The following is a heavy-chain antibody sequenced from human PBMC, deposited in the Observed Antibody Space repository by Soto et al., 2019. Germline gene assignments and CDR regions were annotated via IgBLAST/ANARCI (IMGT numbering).Heavy chain of an antibody. D-gene: IGHD1-26*01. CDR3: ARDRGSGSYYLGPYFFDY. V-gene: IGHV1-18*01. J-gene: IGHJ4*02. CDR2: ITPYTGNT. CDR1: GYTFTDYG. Sequence: QVQLLQSGAEVKKPGASVRVSCKASGYTFTDYGFSWVRQAPGQGLEWMGWITPYTGNTNFAQKFQGRVTMATDRFTRTAYMDLSSLTSDDTAVYYCARDRGSGSYYLGPYFFDYWGQGTLVTVSS.